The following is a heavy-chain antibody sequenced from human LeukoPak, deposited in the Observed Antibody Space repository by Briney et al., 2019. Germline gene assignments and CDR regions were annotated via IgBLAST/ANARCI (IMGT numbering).Heavy chain of an antibody. Sequence: GGSLRLSCAASGFTFSSYSMNWVRQAPGKGLEWVSSTSSRSDSTYYVDSVKGRFTFSRDYAKNSVYLQMNSLTAEDTAVYYCTRGLHQYDSSALGYWGQGTLVTVSS. D-gene: IGHD3-22*01. CDR1: GFTFSSYS. V-gene: IGHV3-21*01. CDR2: TSSRSDST. J-gene: IGHJ4*02. CDR3: TRGLHQYDSSALGY.